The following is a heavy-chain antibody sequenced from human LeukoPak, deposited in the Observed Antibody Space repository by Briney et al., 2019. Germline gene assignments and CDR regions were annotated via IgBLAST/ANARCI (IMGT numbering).Heavy chain of an antibody. V-gene: IGHV4-59*08. CDR3: ARPKSAAGTVHDLDAFDV. J-gene: IGHJ3*01. CDR2: IYYRGNT. D-gene: IGHD6-13*01. Sequence: SETLSLTCSVSGGSISSYYWSWIRQPPGKGLEWIGYIYYRGNTKYNPSLRSRVTISRDTSKNQFSLKLTSVTAADTAMYYCARPKSAAGTVHDLDAFDVWGQGTMVTVSS. CDR1: GGSISSYY.